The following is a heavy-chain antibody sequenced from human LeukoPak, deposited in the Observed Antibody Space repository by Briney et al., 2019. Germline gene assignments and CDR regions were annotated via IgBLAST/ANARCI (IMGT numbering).Heavy chain of an antibody. J-gene: IGHJ4*02. V-gene: IGHV3-30*02. D-gene: IGHD5-24*01. Sequence: GGSLRLSCAASGFTFSSYGTHWVRQAPGKGLEWVAFIRYDGSNKYYADSVKGRFTISRDNSKNTLYLQMNSLRAEDTAVYYCAKDEMATSPFDYWGQGTLVTVSS. CDR2: IRYDGSNK. CDR1: GFTFSSYG. CDR3: AKDEMATSPFDY.